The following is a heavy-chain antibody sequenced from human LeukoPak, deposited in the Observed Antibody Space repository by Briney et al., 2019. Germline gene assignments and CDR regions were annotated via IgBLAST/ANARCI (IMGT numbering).Heavy chain of an antibody. V-gene: IGHV1-69*06. CDR2: IIPIFGTA. CDR3: ARGGYSGSRDAFDI. D-gene: IGHD1-26*01. J-gene: IGHJ3*02. CDR1: GGTFSSYA. Sequence: SVKVSCKASGGTFSSYAISWVRQAPGQGLEWMGGIIPIFGTANYAQKFQGRVTITADKSTSTAYMELSSLRSEDTAVYYCARGGYSGSRDAFDIWGQGTMVTVSS.